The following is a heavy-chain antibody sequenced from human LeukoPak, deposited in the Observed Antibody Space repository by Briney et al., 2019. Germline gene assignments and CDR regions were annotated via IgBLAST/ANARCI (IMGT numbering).Heavy chain of an antibody. D-gene: IGHD3-22*01. V-gene: IGHV3-23*01. CDR1: GYTFSSYA. CDR3: LSYYYDSSGYYKDAFDI. CDR2: ISGSGGST. Sequence: SCKASGYTFSSYAMSWVRQAPGKGLEWVSAISGSGGSTYYADSVKGRFTISRDNSKNTLYLQMNSLRAEDTAVYYCLSYYYDSSGYYKDAFDIWGQGTMVTVSS. J-gene: IGHJ3*02.